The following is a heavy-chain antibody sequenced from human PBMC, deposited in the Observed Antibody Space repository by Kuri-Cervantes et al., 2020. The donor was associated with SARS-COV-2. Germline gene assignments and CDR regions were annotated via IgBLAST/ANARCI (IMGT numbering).Heavy chain of an antibody. CDR3: YCAPKEGFDS. CDR2: INPNSGGT. CDR1: GYTFTSYG. D-gene: IGHD2-21*01. J-gene: IGHJ4*02. V-gene: IGHV1-2*02. Sequence: GESLKISCKASGYTFTSYGISWVRQAPGQGLEWMGWINPNSGGTDYAQKFQGRVTMTRDTAISTAYMELSRLRSDDTAIYYCYCAPKEGFDSWGQGTLVTVSS.